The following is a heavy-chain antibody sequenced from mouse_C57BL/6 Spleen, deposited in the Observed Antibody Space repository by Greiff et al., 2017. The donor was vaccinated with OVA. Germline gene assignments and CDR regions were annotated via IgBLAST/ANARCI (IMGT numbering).Heavy chain of an antibody. CDR1: GFTFSDYY. J-gene: IGHJ4*01. CDR2: INYDGSST. V-gene: IGHV5-16*01. Sequence: EVQLVESAGGLVQPGSSMKLSCTASGFTFSDYYMAWVRQVPEKGLEWVANINYDGSSTYYLDSLKSRFIISRDNAKNILYLQMSSLKSEDTATYYCARDRYYGSSYDYAMDYWGQGTSVTVSS. CDR3: ARDRYYGSSYDYAMDY. D-gene: IGHD1-1*01.